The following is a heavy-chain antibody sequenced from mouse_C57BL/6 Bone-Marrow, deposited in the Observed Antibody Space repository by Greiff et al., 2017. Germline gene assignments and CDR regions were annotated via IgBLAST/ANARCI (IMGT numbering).Heavy chain of an antibody. CDR2: ISNLAYSI. Sequence: EVMLVASGGGLVQPGGSLKLSCAASGFTFSDYGMAWVRQAPRKGPEWVAFISNLAYSIYYADTVTGRFTISRENAKNTLYLEMSSLRSEDTAMYYCARHRTGYYAMDYWGQGTSVTVSS. CDR1: GFTFSDYG. CDR3: ARHRTGYYAMDY. J-gene: IGHJ4*01. V-gene: IGHV5-15*01. D-gene: IGHD4-1*01.